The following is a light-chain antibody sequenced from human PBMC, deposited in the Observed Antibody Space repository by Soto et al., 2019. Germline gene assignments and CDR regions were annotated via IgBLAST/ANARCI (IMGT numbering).Light chain of an antibody. CDR1: SSNIGSNS. J-gene: IGLJ2*01. V-gene: IGLV1-44*01. Sequence: QAVVTQPPSASGTPGQRVTISCSGSSSNIGSNSVNWYQQLPGTAPKLLMYSRNQRPSGVPDRFSGSKSGTSASLAISGLQSEDEADYYCAAWDDSLNGVVFGGGTKLTVL. CDR3: AAWDDSLNGVV. CDR2: SRN.